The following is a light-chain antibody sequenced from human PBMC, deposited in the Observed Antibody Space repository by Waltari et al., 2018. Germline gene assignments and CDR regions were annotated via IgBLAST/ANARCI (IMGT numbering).Light chain of an antibody. CDR2: EVT. CDR3: CSYSGDLSFGVV. J-gene: IGLJ2*01. V-gene: IGLV2-23*02. CDR1: SPDVGNYDL. Sequence: QSALTQPASVSGSPGQSITIPCTGTSPDVGNYDLSSWYQQHPGKAPKLIIYEVTKRPSGFSNRFSGSKSGNTASLTISGLHTEDEGDYYCCSYSGDLSFGVVFGGGTKLTVL.